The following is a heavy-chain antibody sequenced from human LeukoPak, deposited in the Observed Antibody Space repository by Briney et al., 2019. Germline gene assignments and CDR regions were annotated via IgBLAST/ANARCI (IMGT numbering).Heavy chain of an antibody. D-gene: IGHD5-24*01. Sequence: SETLSLTCTVSGGSISSYYWSWIRQPPGKGLEWIGYIYYSGSTNYNPSLKSRVTVSVDTSKNQFSLKLSSVTAADTAVYYCARHGRDGYNYWGQGTLVTASS. CDR3: ARHGRDGYNY. V-gene: IGHV4-59*08. CDR2: IYYSGST. CDR1: GGSISSYY. J-gene: IGHJ4*02.